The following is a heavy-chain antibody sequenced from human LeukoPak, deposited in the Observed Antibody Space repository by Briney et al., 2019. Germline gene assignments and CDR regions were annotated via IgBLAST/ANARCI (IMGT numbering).Heavy chain of an antibody. CDR1: GFTFSSYA. J-gene: IGHJ3*02. V-gene: IGHV3-64*01. CDR3: ARAGASDAFDI. CDR2: ISSNGGST. Sequence: GGSLRLSCAASGFTFSSYAMHWVRQAPGEGMEYVSAISSNGGSTYYANSLKGRFTISRDNSKNTLYLQMGSLRAEDMAVYYCARAGASDAFDIWGQGTMVTVSS.